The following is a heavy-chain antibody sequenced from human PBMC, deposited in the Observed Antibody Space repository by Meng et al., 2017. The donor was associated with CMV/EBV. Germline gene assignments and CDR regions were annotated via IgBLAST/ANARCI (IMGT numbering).Heavy chain of an antibody. CDR2: ISYDGSNK. Sequence: GGSLRPSCAASGFTFSSYAMHWVRQAPGKGLEWVAVISYDGSNKYYADSVKGRFTISRDNSKNTLYLQMNSLRAEDTAVYYCARDRKAAAKGYYYGMDVWGQGTTVTVSS. CDR3: ARDRKAAAKGYYYGMDV. V-gene: IGHV3-30-3*01. J-gene: IGHJ6*02. CDR1: GFTFSSYA. D-gene: IGHD2-2*01.